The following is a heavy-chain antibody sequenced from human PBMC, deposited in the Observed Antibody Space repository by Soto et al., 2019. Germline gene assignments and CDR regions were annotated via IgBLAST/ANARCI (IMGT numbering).Heavy chain of an antibody. CDR3: ARHSLALRKNNWFDP. J-gene: IGHJ5*02. CDR2: IFYLGSS. V-gene: IGHV4-39*01. D-gene: IGHD3-3*02. CDR1: GDSIISSDFY. Sequence: SETLSFTCTVSGDSIISSDFYWGWVRQPPGKGLEWIGSIFYLGSSYYNPSLKSRVTMSVDTSKNQFSLRLRSVTAADTALYFCARHSLALRKNNWFDPWGQGIMVTVSS.